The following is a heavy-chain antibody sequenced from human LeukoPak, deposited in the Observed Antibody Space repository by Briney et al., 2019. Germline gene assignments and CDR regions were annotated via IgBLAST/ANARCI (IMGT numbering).Heavy chain of an antibody. CDR2: FDPEDGET. CDR3: ATDGIVPHGFVVGGYYYYGMDV. CDR1: GYTLTELS. J-gene: IGHJ6*02. V-gene: IGHV1-24*01. Sequence: ASVTVSCKVSGYTLTELSMHWVRQAPGKGLEWMGGFDPEDGETIYAQKFQGRVTMTEDTSTDTAYMELSSLRSEDTAVYYCATDGIVPHGFVVGGYYYYGMDVWGQGTTVTVSS. D-gene: IGHD3-22*01.